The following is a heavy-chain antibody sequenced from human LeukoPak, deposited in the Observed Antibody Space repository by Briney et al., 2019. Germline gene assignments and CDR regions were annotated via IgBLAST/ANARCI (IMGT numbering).Heavy chain of an antibody. J-gene: IGHJ4*02. V-gene: IGHV1-69*05. CDR1: GGTFSSYT. CDR3: ARETVTTDGDFDY. D-gene: IGHD4-11*01. Sequence: SVKVSCKASGGTFSSYTISWVRQAPGQGLEWMGRIIPIFGTANYAQKFQGRVTITTDESTSTAYMELSSLRSEDTAVYYCARETVTTDGDFDYWGQGTLVTVSS. CDR2: IIPIFGTA.